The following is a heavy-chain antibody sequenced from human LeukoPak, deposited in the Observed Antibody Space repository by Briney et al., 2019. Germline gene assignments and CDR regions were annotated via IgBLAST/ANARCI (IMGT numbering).Heavy chain of an antibody. D-gene: IGHD3-22*01. V-gene: IGHV1-2*02. Sequence: ASVKVSCKASGYTFTVYYMHWVRQAPGQGLEWMGWINPNSGGTNYAQKFQGRVTMTRDTSISTAYMELSRLRSDDTAVYYCARDMRDTMIVVVITGFDPWGQGTLVTVSS. CDR3: ARDMRDTMIVVVITGFDP. CDR1: GYTFTVYY. CDR2: INPNSGGT. J-gene: IGHJ5*02.